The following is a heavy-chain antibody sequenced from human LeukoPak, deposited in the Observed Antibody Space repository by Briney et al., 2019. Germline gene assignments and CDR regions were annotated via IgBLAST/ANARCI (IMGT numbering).Heavy chain of an antibody. CDR3: ASQAFSRLRGPYFDY. V-gene: IGHV4-39*07. CDR1: GGSISSSSYY. CDR2: IYYSGRT. Sequence: PSETLSLTCTVSGGSISSSSYYWGWIRQPPGKGLECIGSIYYSGRTYYNPSLKSRVTISVDTSKNQFSLKLSSVTAADTAVYYCASQAFSRLRGPYFDYWGQGTLVTVSS. D-gene: IGHD4-17*01. J-gene: IGHJ4*02.